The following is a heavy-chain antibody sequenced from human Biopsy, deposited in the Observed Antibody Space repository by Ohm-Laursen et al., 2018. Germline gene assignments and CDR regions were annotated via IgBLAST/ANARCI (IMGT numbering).Heavy chain of an antibody. D-gene: IGHD3-9*01. Sequence: ASVKVSCKASGYNFLTHYMHWVRQAPGQGLEWMGWINPKSGGTHYLEKFRGRVTMTRDTSISTAYMEVSSLRSDDTAVYYCAIDGNDFLTDYLKIDQWGQGTLVTVSS. CDR3: AIDGNDFLTDYLKIDQ. CDR1: GYNFLTHY. V-gene: IGHV1-2*02. CDR2: INPKSGGT. J-gene: IGHJ4*02.